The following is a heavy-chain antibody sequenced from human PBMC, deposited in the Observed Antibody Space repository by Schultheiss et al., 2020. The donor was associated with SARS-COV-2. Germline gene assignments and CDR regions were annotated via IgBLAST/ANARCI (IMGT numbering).Heavy chain of an antibody. CDR1: GYSISSGYY. CDR2: INHSGST. Sequence: SETLSLTCAVSGYSISSGYYWGWIRQPPGKGLEWIGEINHSGSTNYNPSLKSRVTISVDTSKNQFSLKLSSVTAADTAVYYCARHVYSSAAGDYMDVWGKGTTVTVSS. D-gene: IGHD6-19*01. J-gene: IGHJ6*03. V-gene: IGHV4-38-2*01. CDR3: ARHVYSSAAGDYMDV.